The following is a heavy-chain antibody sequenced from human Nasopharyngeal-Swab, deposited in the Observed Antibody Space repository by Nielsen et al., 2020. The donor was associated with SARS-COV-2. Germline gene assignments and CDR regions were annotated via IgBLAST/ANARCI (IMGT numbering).Heavy chain of an antibody. D-gene: IGHD1-26*01. V-gene: IGHV3-30*18. Sequence: GESLKISCAASGFIFSNYGMHWVRQAPGKGLEWVAVVSYDGNDKDYADSVKGRFTISRDKFKNTLYLQMNSLRAGDTAVYYCAKDKWSTGSYIDYWGQGALVTVSS. J-gene: IGHJ4*02. CDR2: VSYDGNDK. CDR3: AKDKWSTGSYIDY. CDR1: GFIFSNYG.